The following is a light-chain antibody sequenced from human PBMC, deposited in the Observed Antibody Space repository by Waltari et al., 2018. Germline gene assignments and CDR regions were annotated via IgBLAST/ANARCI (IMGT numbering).Light chain of an antibody. CDR3: HQYNDWPPT. CDR1: QSVSTN. CDR2: GAA. V-gene: IGKV3-15*01. Sequence: EVVMTQSPATLSVSPGERATLSCSASQSVSTNLAWSQQTPGQAPRLLIYGAAVRATDIPARFSGSGSGTEFTLTISSLQSEDFAVYYCHQYNDWPPTFGQGTTVEIK. J-gene: IGKJ1*01.